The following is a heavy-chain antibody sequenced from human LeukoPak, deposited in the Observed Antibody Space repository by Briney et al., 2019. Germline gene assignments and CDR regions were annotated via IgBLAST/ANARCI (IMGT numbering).Heavy chain of an antibody. D-gene: IGHD4-17*01. CDR3: ARAPSLFNDYGDYVTRDY. CDR2: IYSGGST. Sequence: RSLRLSCAASGFTFSSYGMHWVRQAPGKGLEWVSVIYSGGSTYYADSVKGRFTISRDNSKNTLYLQMNSLRAEDTAVYYCARAPSLFNDYGDYVTRDYWGQGTLVTVSS. V-gene: IGHV3-66*01. J-gene: IGHJ4*02. CDR1: GFTFSSYG.